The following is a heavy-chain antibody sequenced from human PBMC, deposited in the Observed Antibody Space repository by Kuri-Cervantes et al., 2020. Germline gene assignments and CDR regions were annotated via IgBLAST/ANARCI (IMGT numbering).Heavy chain of an antibody. J-gene: IGHJ5*02. V-gene: IGHV3-74*01. CDR1: GFTVSSYW. Sequence: GESLKISWAASGFTVSSYWMHWVRQAPGKGLVWVSRINSDGSSTSYADSVKGRFTISRDNAKNTLYLQMNSLRAEDTAVYYCARDRTGEGWFDPWGQGTLVTVSS. CDR3: ARDRTGEGWFDP. D-gene: IGHD7-27*01. CDR2: INSDGSST.